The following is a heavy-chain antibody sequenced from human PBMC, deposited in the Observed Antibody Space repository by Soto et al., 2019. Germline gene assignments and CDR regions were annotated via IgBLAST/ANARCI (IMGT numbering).Heavy chain of an antibody. V-gene: IGHV3-9*01. J-gene: IGHJ4*02. CDR1: GFTYEDYA. CDR3: SKDMLFGVVTV. CDR2: ISWNSDTI. Sequence: DEQVVESGGDLVQPGRSLRLSCAASGFTYEDYAMHWVRQVPGKGLEWVSGISWNSDTIEYADSVKGRFTISRDNAKNSLYLQMNSLRAEETALYYCSKDMLFGVVTVWGQGTLVTVSS. D-gene: IGHD2-21*02.